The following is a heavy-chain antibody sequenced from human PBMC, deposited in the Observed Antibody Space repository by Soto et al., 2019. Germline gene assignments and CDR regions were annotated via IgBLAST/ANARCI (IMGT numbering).Heavy chain of an antibody. V-gene: IGHV1-69*01. CDR3: ARGETYLGV. CDR2: IIPIFSSR. Sequence: QVQLVQSGAEVKKPGSSVKVSCKTSRDTFNKYAFNWVRQAPGQGLEWMGWIIPIFSSRNYAEKFQGRVTITADDSTRTAYRELKSLRFEDTAVYYCARGETYLGVWGQGNTVTVSS. J-gene: IGHJ6*02. CDR1: RDTFNKYA.